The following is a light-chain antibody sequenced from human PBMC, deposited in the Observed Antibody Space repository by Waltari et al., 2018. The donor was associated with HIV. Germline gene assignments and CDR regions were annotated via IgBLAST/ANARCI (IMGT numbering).Light chain of an antibody. Sequence: QSALTQPPSASGSPGQSVTISCTGTSTDVGGYNYVSWYQQHPGKAPKLISYEVTKRPSGVPDRFSGSKSGNTASLTVSGLQAEDEADYYCSSYAGSYYVLFGGGTKVTVL. CDR1: STDVGGYNY. V-gene: IGLV2-8*01. CDR2: EVT. CDR3: SSYAGSYYVL. J-gene: IGLJ2*01.